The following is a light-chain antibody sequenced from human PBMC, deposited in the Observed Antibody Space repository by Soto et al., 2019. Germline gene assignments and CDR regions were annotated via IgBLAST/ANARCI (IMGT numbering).Light chain of an antibody. CDR3: QQRSNWPWT. Sequence: EIVLAQSPASLSVSPGERATLSCRASQSVRSKVAWYQQKPGQAPRLLIYDASNRATGIPARFSGSGSGTDFTLTISSLEPEDFAVYYCQQRSNWPWTFGQGTKVDIK. V-gene: IGKV3-11*01. CDR1: QSVRSK. CDR2: DAS. J-gene: IGKJ1*01.